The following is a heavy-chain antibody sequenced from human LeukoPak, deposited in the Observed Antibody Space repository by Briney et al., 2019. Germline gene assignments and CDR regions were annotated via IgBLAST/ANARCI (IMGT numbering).Heavy chain of an antibody. CDR1: GYTFTGYY. J-gene: IGHJ5*02. CDR2: INPNSGGT. V-gene: IGHV1-2*02. CDR3: ARIGIAAGGAGWEENWFDP. D-gene: IGHD6-13*01. Sequence: ASVKVSCKASGYTFTGYYMHWVRQAPGQGLEWMGWINPNSGGTNYAQKLQGRVTMTTDTSTSTAYMELRSLRSDDTAVYYCARIGIAAGGAGWEENWFDPWGQGALVTVSS.